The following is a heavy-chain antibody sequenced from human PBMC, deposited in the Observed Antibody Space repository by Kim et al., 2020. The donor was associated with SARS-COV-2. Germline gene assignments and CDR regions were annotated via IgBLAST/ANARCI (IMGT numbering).Heavy chain of an antibody. J-gene: IGHJ4*02. V-gene: IGHV4-39*07. Sequence: SETLSLTCTVSGGSISSSSYYWGWIRQPPGKGLEWIGSIYYSGSTYYNPSLKSRVTISVDTSKNQFSLKLSSVTAADTAVYYCARSGFLEWFHYFDYWGQGTLVTVSS. D-gene: IGHD3-3*01. CDR2: IYYSGST. CDR3: ARSGFLEWFHYFDY. CDR1: GGSISSSSYY.